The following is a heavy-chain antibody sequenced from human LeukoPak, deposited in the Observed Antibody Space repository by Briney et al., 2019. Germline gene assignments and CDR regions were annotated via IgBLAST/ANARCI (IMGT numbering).Heavy chain of an antibody. Sequence: GGSLRLSCAASGFTFSSYWMHWVRQAPGKGLVWVSRVNSDGTGTTYADSVEGRFTISRDNAKNTVYLQMNSLRAEYTAIYYCIRTLIVATSPYMDVWGKGTTVTVSS. V-gene: IGHV3-74*01. CDR1: GFTFSSYW. CDR3: IRTLIVATSPYMDV. CDR2: VNSDGTGT. D-gene: IGHD5-12*01. J-gene: IGHJ6*03.